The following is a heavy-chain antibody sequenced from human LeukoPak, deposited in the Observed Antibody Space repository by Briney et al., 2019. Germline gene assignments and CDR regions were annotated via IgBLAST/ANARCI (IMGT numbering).Heavy chain of an antibody. Sequence: GGSLRLSCSASGFPFSRYAMHWVRQAPGKGLEYVSAISDSGGSTYYADSVKGRFTISRDNSKNTLYLQMSSLRAEDTAVYFCVRGYSFGPYGMDVWGQGTTVTVSS. CDR3: VRGYSFGPYGMDV. J-gene: IGHJ6*02. V-gene: IGHV3-64D*09. CDR2: ISDSGGST. CDR1: GFPFSRYA. D-gene: IGHD2-15*01.